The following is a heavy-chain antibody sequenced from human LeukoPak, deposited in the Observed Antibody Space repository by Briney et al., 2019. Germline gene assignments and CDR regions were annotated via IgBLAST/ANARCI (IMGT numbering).Heavy chain of an antibody. CDR2: IFSSGGT. CDR3: ARGHFWSGYYNVFDY. V-gene: IGHV4-39*01. J-gene: IGHJ4*02. D-gene: IGHD3-3*01. Sequence: PSETLSLTCTVSGDSISTSDCYWGWIRQSPGKGLEWIGTIFSSGGTYYNPSLKSRVTISEDTSKNQFSLNLSSVTASDTAVYYCARGHFWSGYYNVFDYWGQGTLVTVSS. CDR1: GDSISTSDCY.